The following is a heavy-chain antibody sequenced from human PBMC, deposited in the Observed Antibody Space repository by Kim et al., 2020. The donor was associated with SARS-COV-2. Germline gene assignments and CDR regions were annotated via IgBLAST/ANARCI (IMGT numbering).Heavy chain of an antibody. CDR2: ISYDGSNK. CDR1: GFTFSSYG. V-gene: IGHV3-30*18. CDR3: AKDAPHYYDSSGYSLSAYDYYYYGMDV. J-gene: IGHJ6*02. Sequence: GGSLRLSCAASGFTFSSYGMHWVRQAPGKGLEWVAVISYDGSNKYYADSVKGRFTISRDNSKNTLYLQMNSLRAEDTAVYYCAKDAPHYYDSSGYSLSAYDYYYYGMDVWGQGTTVTVPS. D-gene: IGHD3-22*01.